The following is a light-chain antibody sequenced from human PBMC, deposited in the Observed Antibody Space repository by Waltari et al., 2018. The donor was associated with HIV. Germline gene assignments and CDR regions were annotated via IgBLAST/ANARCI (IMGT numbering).Light chain of an antibody. Sequence: QSALTQPRSVSGSPGQSVPIPCTGTSSDVGYYNPVPWYQQHPGKAPKLMIYDVSKWPSGVPDRFSGSKSGNTASLTISGLQAEDEADYYCCSYAGTYTYVFGTGTKVTVL. CDR3: CSYAGTYTYV. CDR1: SSDVGYYNP. CDR2: DVS. J-gene: IGLJ1*01. V-gene: IGLV2-11*01.